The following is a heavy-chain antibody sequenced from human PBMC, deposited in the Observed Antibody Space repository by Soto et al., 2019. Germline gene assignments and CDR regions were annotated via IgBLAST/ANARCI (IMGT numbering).Heavy chain of an antibody. J-gene: IGHJ6*02. Sequence: QVQLQESGPGLVKPSETLSLTCTVSGASVSSGSHYWTWIRQPPGKGLEWIGYISSSGGTNYSPSHKARDTISLDTSKNQFCLILSSVTAADTASYCCARELGKSGIDVWGQRFTVTVSS. CDR1: GASVSSGSHY. CDR2: ISSSGGT. V-gene: IGHV4-61*01. D-gene: IGHD7-27*01. CDR3: ARELGKSGIDV.